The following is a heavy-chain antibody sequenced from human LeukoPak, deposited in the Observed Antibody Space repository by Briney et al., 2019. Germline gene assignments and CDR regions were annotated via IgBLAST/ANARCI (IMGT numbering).Heavy chain of an antibody. J-gene: IGHJ4*02. CDR2: ISSSGSTI. CDR3: ASLDSAHPSGVH. CDR1: GFTFSSYE. V-gene: IGHV3-48*03. D-gene: IGHD5-18*01. Sequence: GGSLRLSCAASGFTFSSYEMNWVRQAPGKGLEWVSYISSSGSTIYYADSVKGRFTISRDNAKNSLYLQMDSLRDEDSALYYCASLDSAHPSGVHWGQGTLVTVSS.